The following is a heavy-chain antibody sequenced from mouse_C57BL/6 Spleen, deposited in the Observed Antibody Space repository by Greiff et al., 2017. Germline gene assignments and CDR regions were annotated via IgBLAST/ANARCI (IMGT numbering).Heavy chain of an antibody. J-gene: IGHJ4*01. CDR2: ISGGGGNT. CDR3: ARFDGYYGAMDY. D-gene: IGHD2-3*01. CDR1: GFTFSSYT. Sequence: EVQRVESGGGLVKPGGSLKLSCAASGFTFSSYTMSWVRQTPEKRLEWVATISGGGGNTYYPDSVKGRFTISRDNAKNTLYLQMSSLRSEDTALYDCARFDGYYGAMDYWGQGTSVTVSS. V-gene: IGHV5-9*01.